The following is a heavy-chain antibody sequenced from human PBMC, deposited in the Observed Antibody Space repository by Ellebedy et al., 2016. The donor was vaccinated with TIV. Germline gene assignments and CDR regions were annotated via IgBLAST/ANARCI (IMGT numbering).Heavy chain of an antibody. D-gene: IGHD3-9*01. CDR2: IVVGNDHT. V-gene: IGHV1-58*02. J-gene: IGHJ4*02. CDR1: GFTFTSSA. Sequence: AASVKVSCKASGFTFTSSAIQWARQVRGQRLEWRGWIVVGNDHTNYAQEFQGRVTMTRDVSTSTAYMELSRLRSEDTAVYYCAGARYYDMLTGYFAEDSWGQGTLVTVSS. CDR3: AGARYYDMLTGYFAEDS.